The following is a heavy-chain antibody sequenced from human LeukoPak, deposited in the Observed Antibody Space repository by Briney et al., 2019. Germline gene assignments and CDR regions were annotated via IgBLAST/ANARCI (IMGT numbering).Heavy chain of an antibody. CDR3: ARDVNYAFDY. V-gene: IGHV1-18*01. Sequence: GASVNVSCKPSGYSFTRNGISWVRQAPGQGLEWMAWISANSGNTNYAQNFQDRVTLTTDTSTSTAYMELRSLGYDDTAVYYCARDVNYAFDYWGQGTLVTVSS. CDR1: GYSFTRNG. D-gene: IGHD3-16*01. CDR2: ISANSGNT. J-gene: IGHJ4*02.